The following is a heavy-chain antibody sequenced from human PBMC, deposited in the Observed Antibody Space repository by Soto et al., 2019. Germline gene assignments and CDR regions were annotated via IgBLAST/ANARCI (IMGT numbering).Heavy chain of an antibody. CDR2: IYYSGSA. V-gene: IGHV4-61*01. D-gene: IGHD3-10*01. CDR1: GDSVTSVSDY. CDR3: AWGVGFDYYYYHIDL. Sequence: QVQLQESGPGLVKPSETLSLTCTVSGDSVTSVSDYWSWIRQPPGKGLEWIGYIYYSGSADYNPSLGSRGTISIDTSKNQFSLKLTSVTAAATAVYYCAWGVGFDYYYYHIDLWGQGTTVTVSS. J-gene: IGHJ6*02.